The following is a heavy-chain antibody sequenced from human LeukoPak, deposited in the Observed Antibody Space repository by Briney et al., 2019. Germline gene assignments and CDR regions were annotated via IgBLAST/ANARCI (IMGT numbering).Heavy chain of an antibody. CDR3: ASGIAAARFNY. V-gene: IGHV3-74*01. J-gene: IGHJ4*02. Sequence: GGSLRLSCAASGFTFSSYWMHWVRQAPGKGLVWVSRINSDGSSTSYADSVKGRFTISRDNAKNTLYLQTSSLRAEDTAVYYCASGIAAARFNYWGQGTLVTVSS. D-gene: IGHD6-13*01. CDR1: GFTFSSYW. CDR2: INSDGSST.